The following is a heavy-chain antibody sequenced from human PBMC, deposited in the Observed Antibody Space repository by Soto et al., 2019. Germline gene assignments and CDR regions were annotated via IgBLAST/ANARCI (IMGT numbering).Heavy chain of an antibody. V-gene: IGHV5-51*01. CDR1: GYKPSTCHNFTSYW. Sequence: PGEPLKISCKGSGYKPSTCHNFTSYWIAWVRQMPGEGLEWMGIIYPGDSDTKYSPSLQGQVTISADTSISTAYLQWTSLKASDTAMYYCARSRRGAYSSGWYSPSGHYNYGIDVWGQGTKVTVSS. D-gene: IGHD6-19*01. J-gene: IGHJ6*02. CDR3: ARSRRGAYSSGWYSPSGHYNYGIDV. CDR2: IYPGDSDT.